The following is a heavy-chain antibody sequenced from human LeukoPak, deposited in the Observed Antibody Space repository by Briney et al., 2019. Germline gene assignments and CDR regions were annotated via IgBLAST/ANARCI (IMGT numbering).Heavy chain of an antibody. CDR3: AREPPPNWFDP. CDR1: GGSISSGSYY. J-gene: IGHJ5*02. Sequence: MPSETLSLTCTVSGGSISSGSYYWSWIRQPAGKGLEWIGRIYTSGSTNYNPSLKSRVTISVDTSKNQFSLKLSSVTAADTAVYYCAREPPPNWFDPWGQGTLVTVSS. V-gene: IGHV4-61*02. CDR2: IYTSGST.